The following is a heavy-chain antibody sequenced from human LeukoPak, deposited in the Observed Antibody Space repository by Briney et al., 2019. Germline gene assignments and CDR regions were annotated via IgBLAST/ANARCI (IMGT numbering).Heavy chain of an antibody. D-gene: IGHD3-16*02. CDR1: GFTFSSYS. CDR3: ATCPFNFGGLSVSDY. CDR2: IKQDGSAK. V-gene: IGHV3-7*01. J-gene: IGHJ4*02. Sequence: GGSLRLSCAASGFTFSSYSMNWVRQAPGKGLEWVANIKQDGSAKYYVDSVKGRFTISRDNVKNSLYLQMNSLRAEDTAVYYCATCPFNFGGLSVSDYWGQGTLVTVSS.